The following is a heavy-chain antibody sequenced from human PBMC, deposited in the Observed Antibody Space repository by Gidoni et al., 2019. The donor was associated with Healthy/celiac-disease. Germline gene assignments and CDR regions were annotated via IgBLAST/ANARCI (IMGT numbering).Heavy chain of an antibody. CDR2: ISSSSSNI. V-gene: IGHV3-48*02. CDR3: ARDLPPYSSSWYGRETGMDV. D-gene: IGHD6-13*01. J-gene: IGHJ6*02. Sequence: EVQLVESGGGLVQPGGALRRSCAASGFTFSSYSMHWVRQAPGKGLEWVSYISSSSSNIYYADSVKGRFTISRDNAKNSLYLQMNSLRDEDTAVYYCARDLPPYSSSWYGRETGMDVWGQGTTVTVSS. CDR1: GFTFSSYS.